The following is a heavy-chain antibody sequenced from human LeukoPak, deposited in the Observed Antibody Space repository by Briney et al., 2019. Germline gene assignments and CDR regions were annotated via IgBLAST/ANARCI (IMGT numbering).Heavy chain of an antibody. V-gene: IGHV4-34*01. CDR2: INHSGST. Sequence: SETLSLTCAVYGGSFSGYYWSWIRQPPGKGLEWIGEINHSGSTNYNPSLKSRVIISVDTSKNQFSLKLSSVTAADTAVYYCARVKDHYFDYWGQGTLVTVSS. J-gene: IGHJ4*02. CDR3: ARVKDHYFDY. CDR1: GGSFSGYY.